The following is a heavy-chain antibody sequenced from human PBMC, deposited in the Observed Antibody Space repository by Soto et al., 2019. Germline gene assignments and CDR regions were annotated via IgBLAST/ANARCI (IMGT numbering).Heavy chain of an antibody. D-gene: IGHD6-13*01. Sequence: ASVKVSCNPSGYTFTSAYRHCVRQAPGQRLEWMGIINPSGGSTSYAQKFQGRVTMTRDTSTSTVYMELSSLRSEDTAVYYCARDGYSSRGHYMDVWGKGTTVTVSS. J-gene: IGHJ6*03. CDR2: INPSGGST. V-gene: IGHV1-46*03. CDR3: ARDGYSSRGHYMDV. CDR1: GYTFTSAY.